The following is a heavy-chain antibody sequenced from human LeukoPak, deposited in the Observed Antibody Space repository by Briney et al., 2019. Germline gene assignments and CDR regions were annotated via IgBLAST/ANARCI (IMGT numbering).Heavy chain of an antibody. D-gene: IGHD6-13*01. CDR1: GGSISSSSYY. CDR2: IYYSGST. CDR3: ARRRMAAADYFDY. V-gene: IGHV4-39*01. J-gene: IGHJ4*02. Sequence: PSETLSLTCTVSGGSISSSSYYWGWTRQPPGKGLEWIGSIYYSGSTYYNPSLKSRVTISVDTSKNQFSLKLSSVTAADTAVYYCARRRMAAADYFDYWGQGTLVTVSS.